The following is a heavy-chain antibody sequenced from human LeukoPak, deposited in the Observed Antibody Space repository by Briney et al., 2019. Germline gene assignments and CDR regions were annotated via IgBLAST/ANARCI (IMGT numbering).Heavy chain of an antibody. CDR2: ISSSGSTI. D-gene: IGHD3-10*01. V-gene: IGHV3-11*01. J-gene: IGHJ4*02. CDR1: GLTFSDYY. CDR3: ASNSYYYGSGSSYDY. Sequence: GGSLRLSCAASGLTFSDYYMSWIRQAPGKGLEWVSYISSSGSTIYYADSVKGRFTISRDNAKNSLYLQMNSLRAEDTAVYYCASNSYYYGSGSSYDYWGQGTLVTVSS.